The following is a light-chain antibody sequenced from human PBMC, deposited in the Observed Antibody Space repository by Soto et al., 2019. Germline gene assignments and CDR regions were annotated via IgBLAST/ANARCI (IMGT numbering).Light chain of an antibody. CDR1: HTMSSW. Sequence: DIHMTQSPSTLSGSVGYIFTITCRASHTMSSWLAWYQQKPVKAPKLLIYKASTLKSGVPSRFRGSGSGTEFTLTISSLKPDDFATYYCQHYNSYSEAFGHGTKVDIK. V-gene: IGKV1-5*03. CDR2: KAS. J-gene: IGKJ1*01. CDR3: QHYNSYSEA.